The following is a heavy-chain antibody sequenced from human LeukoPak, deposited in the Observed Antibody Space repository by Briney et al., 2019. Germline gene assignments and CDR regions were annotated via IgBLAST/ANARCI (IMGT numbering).Heavy chain of an antibody. CDR3: AREQQLVRFGGLVSDY. J-gene: IGHJ4*02. D-gene: IGHD6-13*01. V-gene: IGHV4-39*07. CDR1: GGSIRSSSYR. CDR2: IHYTGTT. Sequence: PSETLSLTCTVSGGSIRSSSYRWGWIRQPPGKGLEWIGSIHYTGTTYYNPSLKSRVTMSVDTSKNQFSLKLSSVTAADTAVYYCAREQQLVRFGGLVSDYWGQGTLVTVSS.